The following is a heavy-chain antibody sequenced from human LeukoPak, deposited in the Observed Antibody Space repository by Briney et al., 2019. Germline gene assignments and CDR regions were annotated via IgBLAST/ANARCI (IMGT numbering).Heavy chain of an antibody. J-gene: IGHJ1*01. V-gene: IGHV3-30*18. D-gene: IGHD6-25*01. Sequence: PGRSLRLSCAASGFIFSNYGMHWVRQAPGTGLEWVAVVSHDGRVKFYADSVKGQFTISRDNSKNTLDLQMYSLRAEDTAVYFCAKEPNSYTSGWYFQHWGHGTLVTVSS. CDR2: VSHDGRVK. CDR1: GFIFSNYG. CDR3: AKEPNSYTSGWYFQH.